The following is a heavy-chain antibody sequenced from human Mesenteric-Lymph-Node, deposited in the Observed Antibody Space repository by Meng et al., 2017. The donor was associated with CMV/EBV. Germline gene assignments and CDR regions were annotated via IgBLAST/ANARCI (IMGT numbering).Heavy chain of an antibody. D-gene: IGHD6-6*01. CDR1: GFSFSNVA. J-gene: IGHJ2*01. CDR3: AKDPLVGGRPNWYFDL. CDR2: ISGSDGGT. V-gene: IGHV3-23*01. Sequence: SGFSFSNVAMSWVRQAPGKVLEWVSSISGSDGGTYFADSVKGRFTVSRDNSKNSLYLQMNNLRAEDTAIYYCAKDPLVGGRPNWYFDLWGRGTLVTVSS.